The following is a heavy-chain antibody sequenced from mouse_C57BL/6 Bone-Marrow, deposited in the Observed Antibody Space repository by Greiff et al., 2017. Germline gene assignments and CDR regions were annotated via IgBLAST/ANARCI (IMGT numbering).Heavy chain of an antibody. D-gene: IGHD2-5*01. J-gene: IGHJ2*01. Sequence: EVQRVESVAELVRPGASVKLSCTASGFNIKNTYMHWVKQRPEQGLEWIGRIDPANGNTKYAPKFQGKATITADTSSNTAYLQLSSLTSEDTAIYYCARSGYSNYGYFDYWGQGTTLTVSS. CDR1: GFNIKNTY. CDR2: IDPANGNT. CDR3: ARSGYSNYGYFDY. V-gene: IGHV14-3*01.